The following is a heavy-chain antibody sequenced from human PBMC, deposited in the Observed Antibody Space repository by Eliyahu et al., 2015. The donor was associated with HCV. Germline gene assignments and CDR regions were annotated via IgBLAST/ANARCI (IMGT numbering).Heavy chain of an antibody. CDR2: XSGSXGST. Sequence: EVQLVESGGGLVQPGGSLRLXCAASGFTFSSYAMXWVRQAPGRGLEXVSAXSGSXGSTYYADSVKGRFTISRDNSKNTLYVQMNNLRAEXTAVYYCARFESENWFDPWGQGTLVTVSS. CDR3: ARFESENWFDP. J-gene: IGHJ5*02. CDR1: GFTFSSYA. V-gene: IGHV3-23*04.